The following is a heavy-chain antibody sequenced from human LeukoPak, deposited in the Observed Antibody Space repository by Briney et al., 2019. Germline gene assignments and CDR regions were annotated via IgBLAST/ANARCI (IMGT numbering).Heavy chain of an antibody. D-gene: IGHD3-22*01. V-gene: IGHV4-34*01. CDR2: INHSGST. CDR3: ARTYYYHSSVDY. CDR1: GGSFSGYY. J-gene: IGHJ4*02. Sequence: SETLSLTCAVYGGSFSGYYWSWIRQPPGKGLEWIGEINHSGSTNYNPSLKSRVTISVDTSKNQFSLKLSSVTAADTAVYYCARTYYYHSSVDYWGQGTLVTVSS.